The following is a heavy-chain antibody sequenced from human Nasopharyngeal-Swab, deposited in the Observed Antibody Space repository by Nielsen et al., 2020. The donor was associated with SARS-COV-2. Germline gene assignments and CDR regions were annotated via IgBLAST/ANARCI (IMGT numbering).Heavy chain of an antibody. V-gene: IGHV4-39*01. CDR2: VYYSGST. J-gene: IGHJ4*02. CDR3: VRSSSWYYFDY. Sequence: SETLSLTCTVSGGSISSSSSYCWVWIRQPPGKGLEWIGTVYYSGSTYYNPSLKSRLTISVDKSKNQFSLQLSSVTAAGTAVYYCVRSSSWYYFDYWAQGTQVTVSS. CDR1: GGSISSSSSYC. D-gene: IGHD6-13*01.